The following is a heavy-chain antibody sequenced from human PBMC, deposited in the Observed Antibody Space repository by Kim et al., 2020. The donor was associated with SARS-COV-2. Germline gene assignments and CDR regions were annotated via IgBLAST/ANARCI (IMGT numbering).Heavy chain of an antibody. CDR3: ARATLPKRRITMVRGVIITFDY. J-gene: IGHJ4*02. CDR2: INHSGST. V-gene: IGHV4-34*01. Sequence: SETLSLTCAVYGGSFSGYYWSWIRQPPGKGLEWIGEINHSGSTNYNPSLKSRVTISVDTSKNQFSLKLSSVTAADTAVYYCARATLPKRRITMVRGVIITFDYWGQGTLVTVSS. D-gene: IGHD3-10*01. CDR1: GGSFSGYY.